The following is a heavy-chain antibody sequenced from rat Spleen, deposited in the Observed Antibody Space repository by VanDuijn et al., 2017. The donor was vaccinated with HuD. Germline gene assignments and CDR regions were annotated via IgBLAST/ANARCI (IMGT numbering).Heavy chain of an antibody. V-gene: IGHV5-25*01. D-gene: IGHD4-3*01. CDR1: GFTFSNYY. Sequence: EVQLVESGGGLVQPGRSMKLSCAASGFTFSNYYMAWVRQGPTKGLEWVTSISTGGGSTYYPDSVRGRFTISRDNAKSTLYLQMNSLRSEDTATYYCTRRIRGADYWGQGVMVTVSS. CDR3: TRRIRGADY. J-gene: IGHJ2*01. CDR2: ISTGGGST.